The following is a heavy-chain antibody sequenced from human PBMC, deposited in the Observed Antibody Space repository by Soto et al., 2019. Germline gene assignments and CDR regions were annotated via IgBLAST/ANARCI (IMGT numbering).Heavy chain of an antibody. D-gene: IGHD2-15*01. J-gene: IGHJ4*02. Sequence: GGALRLSCAASGLTFSSYSMNWVRQAPGKGLEWVSSISSSSSYIYYADSVKGRFTISRDNAKNSLYLQMNSLRAEDTAVYYCARDQYCSGGSCPDTIDYWGQGTLVTVSS. CDR2: ISSSSSYI. CDR3: ARDQYCSGGSCPDTIDY. CDR1: GLTFSSYS. V-gene: IGHV3-21*01.